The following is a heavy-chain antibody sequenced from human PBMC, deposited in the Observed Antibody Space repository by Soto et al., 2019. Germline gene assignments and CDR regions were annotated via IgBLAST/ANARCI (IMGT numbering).Heavy chain of an antibody. CDR3: ASGGWYNNEGYFDY. CDR2: IYSGGST. Sequence: EVQLVETGGGLIQPGGSLRLSCAASGFTVSSNYMSWVRQAPGKGLEWVSVIYSGGSTYYADSVKGRFTISRDNSKNTRYLQMNSLGAEDTAVYYCASGGWYNNEGYFDYWGQGTLVTVSS. J-gene: IGHJ4*02. V-gene: IGHV3-53*02. D-gene: IGHD6-19*01. CDR1: GFTVSSNY.